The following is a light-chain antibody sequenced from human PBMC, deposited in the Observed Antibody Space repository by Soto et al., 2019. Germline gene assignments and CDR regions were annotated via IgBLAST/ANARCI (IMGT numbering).Light chain of an antibody. CDR1: SSDIGDNTY. J-gene: IGLJ2*01. V-gene: IGLV2-14*03. CDR3: SSYTVTALV. CDR2: DVS. Sequence: QSALTQPASVSGSPGQSITISCTGISSDIGDNTYVSWYQQHPGRAPKLILYDVSDRPSGVPTRFSGSKSGNTASLTVSGLQAEDEALYCCSSYTVTALVFGGGTKLTVL.